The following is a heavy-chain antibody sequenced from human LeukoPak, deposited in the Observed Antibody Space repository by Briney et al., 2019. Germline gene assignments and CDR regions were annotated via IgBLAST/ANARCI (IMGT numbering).Heavy chain of an antibody. Sequence: PGGSLRLSCAASGFTFSSYAMHWVRQAPGKGLEWVAVISYDGSNKYYADSVKGRFTISRDNSKNTLYLQMNSLRAEDTAVYYCARDRDDLEGMGAFDIWGQGTMVTVSS. CDR3: ARDRDDLEGMGAFDI. D-gene: IGHD1-1*01. CDR1: GFTFSSYA. V-gene: IGHV3-30-3*01. CDR2: ISYDGSNK. J-gene: IGHJ3*02.